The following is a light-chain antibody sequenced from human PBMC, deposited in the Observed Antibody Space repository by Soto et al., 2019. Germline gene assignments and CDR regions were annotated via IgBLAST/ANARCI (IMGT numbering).Light chain of an antibody. CDR3: HQYGDSPQT. Sequence: EIVLTQSPGTLSLSPGERATLSCRTSQSVTTSYLAWYQQKPGQAPRLLIYGTSNRATGIPDRFSGSGSATDLTITISRLEPEDFAVYYCHQYGDSPQTFGQGTKVDIK. CDR2: GTS. J-gene: IGKJ1*01. V-gene: IGKV3-20*01. CDR1: QSVTTSY.